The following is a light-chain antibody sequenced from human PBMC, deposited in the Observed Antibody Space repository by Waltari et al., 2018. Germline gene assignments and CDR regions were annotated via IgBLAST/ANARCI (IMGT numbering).Light chain of an antibody. Sequence: QSALTQPRSVSGSPGQSVTISCTGTSSDVGTYKYVPWHQQPPGQAPKTIIFDVSKRPSGVPDRFSGSKSGDTASLTISGLQAEDEADYYCCSYTVSNTLLFGGGTKLTVL. CDR1: SSDVGTYKY. V-gene: IGLV2-11*01. CDR2: DVS. CDR3: CSYTVSNTLL. J-gene: IGLJ3*02.